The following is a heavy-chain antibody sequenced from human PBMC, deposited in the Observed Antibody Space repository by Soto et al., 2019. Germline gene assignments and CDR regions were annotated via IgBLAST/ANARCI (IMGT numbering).Heavy chain of an antibody. D-gene: IGHD5-18*01. V-gene: IGHV3-30*04. CDR2: ISYDGRNQ. Sequence: QVQLVESGGGVVQPGRSMRLSCAASGFRFSSYAMHWVCQAPVKGLEWVAVISYDGRNQDYADSVKGRFTISRDNSKNTLYLQMNSLRAEDTAAYYCARDLADGAYNYGSHFNYWGQGTQVTVSS. CDR1: GFRFSSYA. CDR3: ARDLADGAYNYGSHFNY. J-gene: IGHJ4*02.